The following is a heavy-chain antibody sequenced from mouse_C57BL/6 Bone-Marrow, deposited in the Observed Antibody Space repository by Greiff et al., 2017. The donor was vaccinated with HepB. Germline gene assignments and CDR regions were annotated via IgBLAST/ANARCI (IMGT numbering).Heavy chain of an antibody. J-gene: IGHJ1*03. V-gene: IGHV1-9*01. Sequence: QVQLQQSGAELMKPGASVKLSCKATGYTFTGYWIEWVKQRPGHGLEWIGEILPGSGSTNYNEKFKGKATFTADTSSNTAYMQLSGLTTEDSAIYYCARGRDYGWYFDVWGTGTTVTVSS. CDR3: ARGRDYGWYFDV. D-gene: IGHD2-4*01. CDR1: GYTFTGYW. CDR2: ILPGSGST.